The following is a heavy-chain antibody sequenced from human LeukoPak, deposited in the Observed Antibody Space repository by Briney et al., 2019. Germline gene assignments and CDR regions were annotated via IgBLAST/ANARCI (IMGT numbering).Heavy chain of an antibody. D-gene: IGHD4/OR15-4a*01. J-gene: IGHJ4*02. CDR1: GFTVSTNS. Sequence: GGSLRLSCTVSGFTVSTNSMSWVRQAPGKGLEWVSFIYSDNTHYSDPVKGRFTIFRDNPKNNIYLQMNSLRAEDRAVYYCARRAGAYSHPYDYWGQGTLVTVSS. CDR2: IYSDNT. CDR3: ARRAGAYSHPYDY. V-gene: IGHV3-53*01.